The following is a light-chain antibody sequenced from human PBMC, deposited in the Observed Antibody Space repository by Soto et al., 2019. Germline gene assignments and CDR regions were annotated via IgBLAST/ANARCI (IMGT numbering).Light chain of an antibody. CDR3: HQHGGSPET. CDR1: QSISSPY. CDR2: GAS. V-gene: IGKV3-20*01. Sequence: ILLAQSPGTLSLSPGERATLSCRASQSISSPYLAWYQLKPGQAPRLLLFGASSRATGIPDRFIGSGSWTECILTISRLEPDDVPMDHCHQHGGSPETFGQGTKVDIK. J-gene: IGKJ1*01.